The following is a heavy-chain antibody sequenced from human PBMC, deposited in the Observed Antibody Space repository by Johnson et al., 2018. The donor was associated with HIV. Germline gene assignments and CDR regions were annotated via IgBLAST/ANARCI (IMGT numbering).Heavy chain of an antibody. Sequence: VQLVESGGGLVQPGGSLRLSCAASGFTFSSNWMSWVRQAPGRALAWVANIKQDGREKCDVASVKGRFTLSRDNATNSLYPQINSLRAEDTAVYYCARDRTPLVKVDAFDIWGQGTMVTVSS. CDR3: ARDRTPLVKVDAFDI. CDR1: GFTFSSNW. V-gene: IGHV3-7*04. CDR2: IKQDGREK. J-gene: IGHJ3*02.